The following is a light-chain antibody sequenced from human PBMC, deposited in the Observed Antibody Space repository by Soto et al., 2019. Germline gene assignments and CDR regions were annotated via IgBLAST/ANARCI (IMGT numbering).Light chain of an antibody. CDR3: CSYAGGNSLV. V-gene: IGLV2-8*01. Sequence: QSALTQPPSASGSPGQSVTISCTGTSSDVGASNYVSWYQQHPGKAPKLMIYDVFKRPSGVPDRFSGSKSGNTASLTVSGLQTEHEADYYCCSYAGGNSLVFGGGTKLTVL. J-gene: IGLJ2*01. CDR1: SSDVGASNY. CDR2: DVF.